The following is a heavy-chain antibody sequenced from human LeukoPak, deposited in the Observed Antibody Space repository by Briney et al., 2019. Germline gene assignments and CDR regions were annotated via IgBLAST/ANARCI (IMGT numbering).Heavy chain of an antibody. CDR3: ARAVGFLEWLPRMGGYYYYYMDV. Sequence: SQTLSLTCTVSGGSISSGSYYWSWIRQPAGKGLEWIGRIYTSGSTNYNPSLKSRVTISVDTSKNQFSLKLSSVTAADTAVYYCARAVGFLEWLPRMGGYYYYYMDVWGKGTTVTVSS. V-gene: IGHV4-61*02. D-gene: IGHD3-3*02. J-gene: IGHJ6*03. CDR1: GGSISSGSYY. CDR2: IYTSGST.